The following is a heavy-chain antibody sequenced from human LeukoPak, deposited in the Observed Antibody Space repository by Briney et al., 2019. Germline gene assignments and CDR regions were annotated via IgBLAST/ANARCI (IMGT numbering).Heavy chain of an antibody. D-gene: IGHD3-22*01. V-gene: IGHV3-21*01. CDR2: ISSSSSYI. Sequence: GGSLRLSCAASGFSFSSYEMNWVRQAPGEGLEWVSSISSSSSYIYYADSVKGRFTISRDNAKNSLYLQMNSLRAEDTAVYYCARGSSGPPVDAFDIWGQGTMVTVSS. CDR3: ARGSSGPPVDAFDI. CDR1: GFSFSSYE. J-gene: IGHJ3*02.